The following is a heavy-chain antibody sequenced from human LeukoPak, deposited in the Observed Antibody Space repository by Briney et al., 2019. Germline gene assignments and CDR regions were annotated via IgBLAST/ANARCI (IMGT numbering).Heavy chain of an antibody. CDR1: GFTFSSSG. V-gene: IGHV3-30*18. CDR2: ISYDASNK. CDR3: ANLWFGENDY. Sequence: GGSLRLSCAASGFTFSSSGMHWVRQAPGKGPEWVAVISYDASNKYYADSVKGRFTISRDNSKNTLYLQMNSLSAEDTAMYYCANLWFGENDYWGQGTLVTVSS. J-gene: IGHJ4*02. D-gene: IGHD3-10*01.